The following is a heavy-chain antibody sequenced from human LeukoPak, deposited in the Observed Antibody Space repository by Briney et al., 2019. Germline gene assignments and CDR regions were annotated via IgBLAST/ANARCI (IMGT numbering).Heavy chain of an antibody. CDR3: ARSRGTYFDY. CDR1: GYTFTNYY. Sequence: GASVKVSCKASGYTFTNYYIHWVRQAPGQGFEWMGMINPSGGGTIYAQKFQGRVTVTRDTSTSTVYMELSSLRSEDTAVYYCARSRGTYFDYWGQGTLVTVSS. V-gene: IGHV1-46*01. J-gene: IGHJ4*02. D-gene: IGHD1-26*01. CDR2: INPSGGGT.